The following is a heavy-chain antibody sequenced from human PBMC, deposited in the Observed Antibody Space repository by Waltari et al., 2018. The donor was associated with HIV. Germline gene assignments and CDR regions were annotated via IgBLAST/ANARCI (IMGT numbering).Heavy chain of an antibody. CDR3: ASGGKGLY. Sequence: QVQLQQWGAGLLKPSATLSLTCAVYGGSFSGYYWSWIRQPPGKGLEWIGEINHSGSTNYNPSLKSRVTISVDTSKNQFSLKLSSVTAADTAVYYCASGGKGLYWGQGTLVTVSS. J-gene: IGHJ4*02. V-gene: IGHV4-34*01. D-gene: IGHD2-15*01. CDR2: INHSGST. CDR1: GGSFSGYY.